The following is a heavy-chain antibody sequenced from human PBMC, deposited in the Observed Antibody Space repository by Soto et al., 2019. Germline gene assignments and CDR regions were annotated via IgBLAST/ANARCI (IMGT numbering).Heavy chain of an antibody. V-gene: IGHV4-59*01. Sequence: SETLSLTCTVSGGSISSYYWSWIWQPPGKGLEWIGYIYYSGSTNYNPSLKSRVTISVDTSKNQFSLKLSSVTAADTAVYYCARGLRGYQTYYFDYWGQGTLVTSPQ. CDR2: IYYSGST. J-gene: IGHJ4*02. CDR3: ARGLRGYQTYYFDY. CDR1: GGSISSYY. D-gene: IGHD3-16*01.